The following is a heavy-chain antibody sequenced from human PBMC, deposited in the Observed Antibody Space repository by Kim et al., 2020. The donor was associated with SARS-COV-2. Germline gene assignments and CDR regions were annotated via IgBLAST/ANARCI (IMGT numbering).Heavy chain of an antibody. J-gene: IGHJ4*02. V-gene: IGHV3-30*01. CDR3: ARDYYYYGSGSYCDY. Sequence: DSVKGRFTISRDNSKTTLYLQMNSLRAEDTAVYYCARDYYYYGSGSYCDYWGQGTLVTVSS. D-gene: IGHD3-10*01.